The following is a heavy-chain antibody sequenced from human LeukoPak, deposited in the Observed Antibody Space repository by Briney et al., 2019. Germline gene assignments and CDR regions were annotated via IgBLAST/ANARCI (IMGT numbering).Heavy chain of an antibody. CDR3: TRKESGTYYYDN. CDR1: GFTFSNYA. J-gene: IGHJ4*02. D-gene: IGHD1-26*01. Sequence: GGSLRLSCPASGFTFSNYAMSWVRQAPGKGREWVSRIGGSGGSTYYADAVKGRFTISRDNSQNTLYLQIHSLRAEDTAVYYCTRKESGTYYYDNWGQGTLVPVSS. V-gene: IGHV3-23*01. CDR2: IGGSGGST.